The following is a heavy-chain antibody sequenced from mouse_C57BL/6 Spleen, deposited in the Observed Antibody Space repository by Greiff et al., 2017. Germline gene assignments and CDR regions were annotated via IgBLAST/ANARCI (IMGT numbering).Heavy chain of an antibody. D-gene: IGHD1-1*01. J-gene: IGHJ2*01. CDR3: ARQSYYYGSSYFDY. V-gene: IGHV5-6*01. CDR2: ISRGGSYT. CDR1: GFTFSSYG. Sequence: EVKLMESGGDLVKPGGSLKLSCAASGFTFSSYGMSWVRQTPDKRLEWVATISRGGSYTYYPDSVKGRFTISRDNAKNTLYLQMSSLQSEDTAVYYCARQSYYYGSSYFDYWGQGTTLTVSS.